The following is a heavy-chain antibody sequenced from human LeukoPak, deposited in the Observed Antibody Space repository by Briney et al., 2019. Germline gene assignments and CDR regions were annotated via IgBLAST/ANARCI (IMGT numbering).Heavy chain of an antibody. CDR2: INPDDSYT. Sequence: GESLKISCKGSGYSFTSYWIGWVRQMPGKGLEWMGVINPDDSYTRYSPSFQGQVTISADKSISTAYLQWNSLKASDTAIYYCARHDQDVDTALISLDYWGQGTLVTVST. CDR3: ARHDQDVDTALISLDY. J-gene: IGHJ4*02. D-gene: IGHD5-18*01. CDR1: GYSFTSYW. V-gene: IGHV5-51*01.